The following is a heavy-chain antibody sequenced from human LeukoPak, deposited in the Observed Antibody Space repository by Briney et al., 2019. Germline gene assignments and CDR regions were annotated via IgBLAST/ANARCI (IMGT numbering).Heavy chain of an antibody. Sequence: GGSLRLSCAASGSTFSSYWMHWVRHAPGKGLVWVSRINSDGSSTSYADSVKGRFTISRDNAKNTLYLQMNSLRAEDTAVYYCARDQELYSSGYPFFDYWGQGTLVTVSS. D-gene: IGHD6-19*01. J-gene: IGHJ4*02. CDR3: ARDQELYSSGYPFFDY. V-gene: IGHV3-74*01. CDR2: INSDGSST. CDR1: GSTFSSYW.